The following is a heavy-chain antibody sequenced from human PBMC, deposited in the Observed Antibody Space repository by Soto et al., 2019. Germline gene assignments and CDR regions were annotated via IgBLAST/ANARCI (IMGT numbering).Heavy chain of an antibody. Sequence: ASVKVSCKASGYTFTGYYMHWVRQAPGQGLEWMGWINPNRGGTNYAQKFQVRVTMTRDTSISTAYMELRRLRSDDTAVYYCARATALSGASMVRGVIINDWFDPWGQGTLVTVSS. J-gene: IGHJ5*02. CDR3: ARATALSGASMVRGVIINDWFDP. V-gene: IGHV1-2*02. CDR2: INPNRGGT. CDR1: GYTFTGYY. D-gene: IGHD3-10*01.